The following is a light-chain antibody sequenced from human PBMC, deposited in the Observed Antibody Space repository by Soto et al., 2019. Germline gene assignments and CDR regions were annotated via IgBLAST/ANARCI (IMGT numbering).Light chain of an antibody. J-gene: IGKJ2*01. V-gene: IGKV1-5*01. CDR3: HQYYGYPYT. CDR2: DAS. CDR1: QNINTW. Sequence: DIQMTQSPATLSASVGDRITITCRASQNINTWLAWYQQKPGRAPKVLIYDASSLESGVPSRISGGGSGTEFILTISSLQLDDFATYYCHQYYGYPYTFGQGTK.